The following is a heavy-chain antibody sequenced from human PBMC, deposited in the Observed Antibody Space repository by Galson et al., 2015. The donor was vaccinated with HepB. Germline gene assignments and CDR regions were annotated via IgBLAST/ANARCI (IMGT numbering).Heavy chain of an antibody. D-gene: IGHD6-19*01. Sequence: ISGDSVSSNSAAWNWIRQSPSRGHEWLGRTYYRSKWYNDYAVSVKSRITINPDTSKNQFSLQLNSVTPEDTAVYYCARTTKGYSSGWYGQYYYYGMDVWGQGTTVTVSS. CDR3: ARTTKGYSSGWYGQYYYYGMDV. J-gene: IGHJ6*02. V-gene: IGHV6-1*01. CDR1: GDSVSSNSAA. CDR2: TYYRSKWYN.